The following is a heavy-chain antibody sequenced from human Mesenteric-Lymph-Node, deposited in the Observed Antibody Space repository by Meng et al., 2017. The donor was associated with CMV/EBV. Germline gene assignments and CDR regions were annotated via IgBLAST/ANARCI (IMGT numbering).Heavy chain of an antibody. CDR2: ISSTTNYI. Sequence: SCKASGYTFSVYDMNWVRQAPGKGLEWVSSISSTTNYIYYADSVKGRFTISRDNAKNSLYLQMNSLRAEDTAVYFCTRAQPYSSSHAFDYWGQGTLVTVSS. CDR1: GYTFSVYD. CDR3: TRAQPYSSSHAFDY. D-gene: IGHD6-6*01. J-gene: IGHJ4*02. V-gene: IGHV3-21*01.